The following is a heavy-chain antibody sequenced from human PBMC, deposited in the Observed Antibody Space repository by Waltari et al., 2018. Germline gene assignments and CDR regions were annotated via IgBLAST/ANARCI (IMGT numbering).Heavy chain of an antibody. Sequence: QVQLQESGPGLVKPSETLSLTCTVSGGSISSYYWSWIRQPPGKGLEWIGYIYYSGSTNYNPSLKSRVTISVDTSKNQFSLKLSSVTAADTAVYYCARGMIYYYMDVWGKGTTVTFSS. CDR1: GGSISSYY. CDR2: IYYSGST. D-gene: IGHD3-16*01. CDR3: ARGMIYYYMDV. V-gene: IGHV4-59*01. J-gene: IGHJ6*03.